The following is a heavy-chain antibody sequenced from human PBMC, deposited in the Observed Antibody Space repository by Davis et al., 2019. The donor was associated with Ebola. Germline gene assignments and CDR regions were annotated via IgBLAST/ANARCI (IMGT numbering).Heavy chain of an antibody. J-gene: IGHJ6*02. CDR1: GFTFSGSA. V-gene: IGHV3-73*01. D-gene: IGHD2-2*01. CDR2: IRSKANSYAT. Sequence: GESLKISCAASGFTFSGSAMHWFRQASGKGLEWVGGIRSKANSYATAYAASVKGRFTISRDDSKNTAYLQMNSLKTEDTAVYYCGGTSSSGDVWGQGTTVTVSS. CDR3: GGTSSSGDV.